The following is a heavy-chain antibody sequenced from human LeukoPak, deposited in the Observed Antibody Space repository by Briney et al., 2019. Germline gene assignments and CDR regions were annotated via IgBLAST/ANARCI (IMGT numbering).Heavy chain of an antibody. V-gene: IGHV4-59*01. CDR3: ARVQYVAGWYYENH. J-gene: IGHJ5*02. CDR1: GGSISSYY. Sequence: SETLSLTCTVSGGSISSYYWSWIRQPPGKGLEWIGYIYYSGSTNYNPSLKSRVTISVDTSKNQFSLKLSFVTAADTAVYYCARVQYVAGWYYENHWGQGTLVTVSS. D-gene: IGHD6-19*01. CDR2: IYYSGST.